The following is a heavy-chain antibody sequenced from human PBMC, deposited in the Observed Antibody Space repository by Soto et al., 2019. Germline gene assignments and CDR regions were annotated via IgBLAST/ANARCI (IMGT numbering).Heavy chain of an antibody. J-gene: IGHJ6*03. D-gene: IGHD2-2*02. CDR2: ISGSGGST. Sequence: PGGSLRLSCAASGFTFSSYAMSWVRQAPGKGLEWVSAISGSGGSTYYADSVKVRFTISRDNAKNTLYLQMNSLRAEDTAVYYCAKTAIEDPEINFYYYYYMDVWGKGTTVTVSS. V-gene: IGHV3-23*01. CDR3: AKTAIEDPEINFYYYYYMDV. CDR1: GFTFSSYA.